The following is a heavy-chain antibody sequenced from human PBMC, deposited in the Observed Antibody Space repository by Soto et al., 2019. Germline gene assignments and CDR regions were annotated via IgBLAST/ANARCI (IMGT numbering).Heavy chain of an antibody. CDR1: GYTFTGYY. Sequence: QVQLVQSGAEVQKPGASVKVSCRASGYTFTGYYLHWVRQAPGQGLGWMGWINPNRVITNYAQKFKGRVTMTWDTSISTAYLALTSLSSDDTAVYYCARESDAFDIWGQGTMVTVSS. J-gene: IGHJ3*02. CDR3: ARESDAFDI. CDR2: INPNRVIT. V-gene: IGHV1-2*02.